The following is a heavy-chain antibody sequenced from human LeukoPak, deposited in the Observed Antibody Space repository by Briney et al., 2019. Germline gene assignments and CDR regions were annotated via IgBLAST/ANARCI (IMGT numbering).Heavy chain of an antibody. CDR1: GFTFSDYY. Sequence: GGSLRLSCAASGFTFSDYYMSWIRQAPGKGLEWISYISSSGSTIYYADSVKGRFTISRDHAKNSVYLQMNSLRAEDTAVYYCARERYYYDSTYYYVKYFGSWGQGTLVTVSS. J-gene: IGHJ4*02. D-gene: IGHD3-22*01. CDR2: ISSSGSTI. V-gene: IGHV3-11*01. CDR3: ARERYYYDSTYYYVKYFGS.